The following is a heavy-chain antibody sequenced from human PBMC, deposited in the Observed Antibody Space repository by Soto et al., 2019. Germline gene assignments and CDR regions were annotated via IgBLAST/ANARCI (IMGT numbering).Heavy chain of an antibody. J-gene: IGHJ6*02. CDR1: GGTLSNYA. CDR2: IIPIFGTA. V-gene: IGHV1-69*13. CDR3: ARDGRYCSSTSCYFSGMDV. Sequence: SVKVSCKASGGTLSNYAISWVRQAPGQGLEWMGGIIPIFGTANYAQKFQGRVTITADESTSTAYMELSSLRSEDTAVYYCARDGRYCSSTSCYFSGMDVWGQGTTVTVYS. D-gene: IGHD2-2*01.